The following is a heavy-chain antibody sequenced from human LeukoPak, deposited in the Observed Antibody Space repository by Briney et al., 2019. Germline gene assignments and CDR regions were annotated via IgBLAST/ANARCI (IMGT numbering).Heavy chain of an antibody. CDR3: AKVGIQANPQRAFDY. Sequence: PGGSLRLSCAASGFTFSTYGMHWVRQAPGKGQEWVAFIRYDGSNKYYADSVKGRFTISRDNSKNTLYLQMNSLRAEDTAVYYCAKVGIQANPQRAFDYWGQGTLVTVSS. J-gene: IGHJ4*02. CDR2: IRYDGSNK. D-gene: IGHD6-25*01. CDR1: GFTFSTYG. V-gene: IGHV3-30*02.